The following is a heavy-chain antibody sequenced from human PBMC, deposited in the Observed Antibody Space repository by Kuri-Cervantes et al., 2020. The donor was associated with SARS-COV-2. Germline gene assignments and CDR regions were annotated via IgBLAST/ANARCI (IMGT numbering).Heavy chain of an antibody. CDR1: GGSFSGYY. V-gene: IGHV4-34*01. D-gene: IGHD5-24*01. CDR2: INHSGST. Sequence: SQTLSLTCAAYGGSFSGYYWSWIRQPPGKGLEWIGEINHSGSTNYNPSLKSRVTISVDTSKNQFSLKLSSVTAADTAVYYCARDNHGYHSFSYYSDYWGQGTLVTVSS. CDR3: ARDNHGYHSFSYYSDY. J-gene: IGHJ4*02.